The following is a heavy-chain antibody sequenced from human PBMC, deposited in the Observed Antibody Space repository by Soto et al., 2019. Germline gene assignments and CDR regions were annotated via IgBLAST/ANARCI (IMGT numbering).Heavy chain of an antibody. D-gene: IGHD6-19*01. CDR2: IYPGDSDT. CDR1: GYSFTRYW. J-gene: IGHJ3*02. CDR3: ARVRRQQWLVTAFDI. Sequence: GDALKISCKGSGYSFTRYWIGRVRQMPGKGLEWMGIIYPGDSDTRYSPSFQGQVTISADKSISTAYLQWSSLKASDTAMYYCARVRRQQWLVTAFDIWGQGTMVTVSS. V-gene: IGHV5-51*01.